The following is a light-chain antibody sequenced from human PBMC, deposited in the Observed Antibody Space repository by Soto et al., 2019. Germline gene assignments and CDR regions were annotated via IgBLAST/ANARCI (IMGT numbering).Light chain of an antibody. CDR3: ASYTSSSTSVI. Sequence: QSALTQPASVSGSPGQSITISCTGTSSDVGAYNYVSWYQQHPGKAPKLMIYEVRNRPSGVSDRFSGSRSGNTASLTISGLQAEDESDYYCASYTSSSTSVIFGRGTKLTVL. J-gene: IGLJ2*01. CDR2: EVR. CDR1: SSDVGAYNY. V-gene: IGLV2-14*01.